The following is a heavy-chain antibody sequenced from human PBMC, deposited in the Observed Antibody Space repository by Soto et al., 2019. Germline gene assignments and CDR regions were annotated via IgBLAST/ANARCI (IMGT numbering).Heavy chain of an antibody. Sequence: LRLSCAASGFSVSSVWMTWVRQAPGKGLECLACINPDGSEKYYVDSVKGRFTVSRDNARNSLYVQMNSLRVDDTAVYYCARPLSPGGGYDAFDIWGQGTMVTVSS. CDR2: INPDGSEK. CDR1: GFSVSSVW. D-gene: IGHD2-15*01. CDR3: ARPLSPGGGYDAFDI. V-gene: IGHV3-7*01. J-gene: IGHJ3*02.